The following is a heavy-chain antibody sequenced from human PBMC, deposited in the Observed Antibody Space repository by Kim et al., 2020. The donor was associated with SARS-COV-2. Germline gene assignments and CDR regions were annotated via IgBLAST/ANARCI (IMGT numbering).Heavy chain of an antibody. CDR2: MNPNSGNT. V-gene: IGHV1-8*01. J-gene: IGHJ6*02. CDR1: GYTFTSYD. D-gene: IGHD6-6*01. CDR3: ARGQSSSPPYDYYGMDV. Sequence: ASVKVSCKASGYTFTSYDINWVRQATGQGLEWMGWMNPNSGNTGYAQKFQGRVTMTRNTSISTAYMELSSLRSEDTAVYYCARGQSSSPPYDYYGMDVWGQGTTVTVSS.